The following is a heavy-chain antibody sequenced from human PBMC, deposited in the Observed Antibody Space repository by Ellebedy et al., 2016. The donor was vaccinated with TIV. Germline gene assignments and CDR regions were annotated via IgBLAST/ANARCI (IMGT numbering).Heavy chain of an antibody. CDR1: GFTFTNAW. J-gene: IGHJ4*02. Sequence: GESLKISXAASGFTFTNAWMSWVRQAPGSGLEWVGLIRTKNNGGTADYATPVKGRFTISTDDSTNTLYLQMNSLKTEDTAIYYCARHQRWLTWGLDSWGQGTLVTVSS. D-gene: IGHD5-24*01. CDR2: IRTKNNGGTA. CDR3: ARHQRWLTWGLDS. V-gene: IGHV3-15*01.